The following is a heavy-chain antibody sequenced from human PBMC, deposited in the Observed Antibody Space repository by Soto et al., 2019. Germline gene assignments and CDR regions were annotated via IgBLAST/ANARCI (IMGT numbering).Heavy chain of an antibody. CDR3: GSPGGGGGY. J-gene: IGHJ4*02. V-gene: IGHV3-53*01. Sequence: EVQLVESGGGLIQPGGSLRLSCAVSGFTVSNNYMSWVRQAPGKGLEGVSVIYSGGYTAYEDSVKGRFTISRDNSKNTLSAQMKALRAGGAAVYCRGSPGGGGGYWGQGTLVTVSS. D-gene: IGHD3-10*01. CDR1: GFTVSNNY. CDR2: IYSGGYT.